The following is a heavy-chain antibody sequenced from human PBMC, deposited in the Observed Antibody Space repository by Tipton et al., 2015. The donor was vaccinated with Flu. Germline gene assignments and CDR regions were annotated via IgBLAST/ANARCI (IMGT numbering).Heavy chain of an antibody. CDR3: TTDFRWFSSTDY. D-gene: IGHD2-15*01. V-gene: IGHV3-15*01. J-gene: IGHJ4*02. CDR1: GFTFSNAW. Sequence: SLRLSCAASGFTFSNAWMAWVRQTPGKGLEWVGRIKSKTDGGTADYTAHVEGRFSISRDDSEDTLYLLMNSLKSEDTAVYYCTTDFRWFSSTDYWGQGTLVTVSS. CDR2: IKSKTDGGTA.